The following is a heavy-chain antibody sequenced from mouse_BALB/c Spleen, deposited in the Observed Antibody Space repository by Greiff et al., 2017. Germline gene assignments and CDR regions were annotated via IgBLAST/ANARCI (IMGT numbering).Heavy chain of an antibody. D-gene: IGHD2-4*01. V-gene: IGHV1S29*02. CDR1: GYTFTDYN. CDR2: IYPYNGGT. CDR3: ARSLDYLYAMDY. Sequence: EVKLMESGPELVKPGASVKISCKASGYTFTDYNMHWVKQSHGKSLEWIGYIYPYNGGTGYNQKFKSKATLTVDNSSSTAYMELRSLTSEDSAVYYCARSLDYLYAMDYWGQGTSVTVSS. J-gene: IGHJ4*01.